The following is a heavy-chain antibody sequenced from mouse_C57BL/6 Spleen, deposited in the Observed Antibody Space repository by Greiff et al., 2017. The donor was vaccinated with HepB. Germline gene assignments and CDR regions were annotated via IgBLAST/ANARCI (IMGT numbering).Heavy chain of an antibody. CDR1: GFSLTSYG. CDR2: IWSGGST. J-gene: IGHJ4*01. Sequence: VQRVESGPGLVQPSQSLSITCTVSGFSLTSYGVHWVRQSPGKGLEWLGVIWSGGSTDYNAAFISRLSISKDNSKSQVFFKMNSLQADDTAIYYCARQLRLRGLWDAMDYWGQGTSVTVSS. CDR3: ARQLRLRGLWDAMDY. D-gene: IGHD3-2*02. V-gene: IGHV2-2*01.